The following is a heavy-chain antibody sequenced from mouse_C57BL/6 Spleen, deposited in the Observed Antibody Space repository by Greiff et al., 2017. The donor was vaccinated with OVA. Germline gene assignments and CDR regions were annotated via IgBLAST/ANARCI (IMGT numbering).Heavy chain of an antibody. Sequence: QVQLQQSGPELVKPGASVKLSCKASGYTFTSYDINWVKQRPGQGLAWIGWIYPRDGSTKYNEKFKGKATLPVVPSSSTAYMELHSLTSEDSAVYFCARDGSSLRGGAMDYWGQGTSVTVSS. CDR2: IYPRDGST. V-gene: IGHV1-85*01. J-gene: IGHJ4*01. CDR3: ARDGSSLRGGAMDY. D-gene: IGHD1-1*01. CDR1: GYTFTSYD.